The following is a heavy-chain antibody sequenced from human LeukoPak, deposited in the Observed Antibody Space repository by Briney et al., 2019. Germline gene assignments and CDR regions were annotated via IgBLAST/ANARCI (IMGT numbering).Heavy chain of an antibody. J-gene: IGHJ4*02. CDR1: GGSISSGSYY. CDR2: IYYSGST. CDR3: ARVSGWYSYSDY. V-gene: IGHV4-30-4*08. D-gene: IGHD6-19*01. Sequence: SETLSLTCTVSGGSISSGSYYWSWIRQPPGKGLEWIGYIYYSGSTYYNPSLKSRVTISVDTSKNQFSLKLSSVTAADTAVYYCARVSGWYSYSDYWGQGTLVTVSS.